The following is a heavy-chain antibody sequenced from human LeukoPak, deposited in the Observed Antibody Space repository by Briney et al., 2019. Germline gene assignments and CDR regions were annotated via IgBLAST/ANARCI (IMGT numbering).Heavy chain of an antibody. V-gene: IGHV3-23*01. J-gene: IGHJ4*02. CDR2: VSASDGGT. CDR1: GFTFSSCA. Sequence: PGGSLRLSCAASGFTFSSCAMSWVRQGPGRGLEWVSTVSASDGGTYYADSVKGRFTISRDISKNTLYLQMNSLRAEDTAVYYCAKASGEWLLSPFDYWGQGTLVTVSS. D-gene: IGHD3-3*01. CDR3: AKASGEWLLSPFDY.